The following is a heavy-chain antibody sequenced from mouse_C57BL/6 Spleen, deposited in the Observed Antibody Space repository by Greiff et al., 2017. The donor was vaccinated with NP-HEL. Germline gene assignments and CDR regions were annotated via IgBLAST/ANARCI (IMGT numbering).Heavy chain of an antibody. CDR3: ARRGDYDNYYAMDY. CDR1: GFSLTSYG. V-gene: IGHV2-6*03. D-gene: IGHD2-4*01. Sequence: VKVVESGPGLVAPSQSLSITCTVSGFSLTSYGVHWVRQPPGKGLEWLVVIWSDGSTTYNSALKSRLSISKDNSKSQVFLKMNSLQTDDTAMYYCARRGDYDNYYAMDYWGQGTSVTVSS. CDR2: IWSDGST. J-gene: IGHJ4*01.